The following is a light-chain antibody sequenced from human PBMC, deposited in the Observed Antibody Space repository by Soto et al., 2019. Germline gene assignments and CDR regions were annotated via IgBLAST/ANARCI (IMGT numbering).Light chain of an antibody. J-gene: IGLJ1*01. CDR3: AAWDDSLNGYV. CDR1: SSNIGSNT. V-gene: IGLV1-44*01. CDR2: DNG. Sequence: QLVLTQPPSASETPGQRVTISCSGSSSNIGSNTVNWYQQLPGTAPKLLIYDNGQRPSGVPDRFSGSKSGTSASLAISGLQSEDEAEYYCAAWDDSLNGYVFGTGTKLTVL.